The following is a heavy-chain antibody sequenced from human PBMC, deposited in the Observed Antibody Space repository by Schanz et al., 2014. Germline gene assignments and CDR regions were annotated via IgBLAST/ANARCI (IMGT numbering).Heavy chain of an antibody. CDR3: AKGMGYCSGGTCYDYYYYGLDV. CDR1: GFTFSDHY. V-gene: IGHV3-23*04. J-gene: IGHJ6*02. Sequence: VQLVESGGGVVQPGRSLRLSCAASGFTFSDHYMDWVRQAPGKGLEWVSGISGSGGSTYYADSVKGRFTISRDNSENTLYLQMNSLSADDTAVFYCAKGMGYCSGGTCYDYYYYGLDVWGQGTTVTVSS. CDR2: ISGSGGST. D-gene: IGHD2-15*01.